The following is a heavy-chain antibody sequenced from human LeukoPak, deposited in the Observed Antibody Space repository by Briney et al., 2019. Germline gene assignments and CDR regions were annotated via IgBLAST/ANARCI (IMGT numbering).Heavy chain of an antibody. CDR2: ISGNNDNP. CDR3: ARDGTSTDDY. Sequence: ASVKASCKTSGYTFSNFGINWVRQAPGQGLEWMGWISGNNDNPNYGQKFQGRFTVTTDSSTSTAYMELRNLRFDDTAVYYCARDGTSTDDYWGQGTLVTVSS. J-gene: IGHJ4*02. V-gene: IGHV1-18*01. CDR1: GYTFSNFG. D-gene: IGHD2-2*01.